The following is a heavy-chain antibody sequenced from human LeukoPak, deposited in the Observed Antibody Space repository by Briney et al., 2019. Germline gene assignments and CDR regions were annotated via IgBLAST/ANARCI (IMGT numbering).Heavy chain of an antibody. Sequence: PGGSLRLSCAASGFTFSSYSMNWVRQAPGKGLEWVSYISSSSTIYYADSVKGRFTISRDNAKNSLYLQTNSLRAEDTAVYYCAERFDYWGQGALVTVSS. CDR2: ISSSSTI. CDR3: AERFDY. V-gene: IGHV3-48*01. D-gene: IGHD6-25*01. J-gene: IGHJ4*02. CDR1: GFTFSSYS.